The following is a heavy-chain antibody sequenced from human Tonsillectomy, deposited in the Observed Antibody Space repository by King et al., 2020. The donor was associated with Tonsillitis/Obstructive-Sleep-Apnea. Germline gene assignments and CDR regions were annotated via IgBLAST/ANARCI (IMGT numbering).Heavy chain of an antibody. V-gene: IGHV3-74*01. CDR1: GFTFSSYW. J-gene: IGHJ4*02. CDR3: AGYDYIWGSYRSIDY. CDR2: INSDGSST. D-gene: IGHD3-16*02. Sequence: VQLVESGGGLAQPGGSLRLSCAASGFTFSSYWMHWVRHAPGKGLVWVSRINSDGSSTSYADSVKGRFTISRDNAKNTLYLQMNSLRAEDTAVYYCAGYDYIWGSYRSIDYWGQGTLVTVSS.